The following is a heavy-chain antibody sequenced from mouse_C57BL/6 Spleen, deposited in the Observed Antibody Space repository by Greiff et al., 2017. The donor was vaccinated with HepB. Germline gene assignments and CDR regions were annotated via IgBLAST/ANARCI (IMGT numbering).Heavy chain of an antibody. CDR3: ARGGISGVVAERYFDV. Sequence: EVKLVESGPGMVKPSQSLSLTCTVTGYSITSGYDWHWIRHFPGNKLEWMGYISYSGSTNYNPSLKSRISITHDTSKNHLFLKLNSVTTEDTATYYWARGGISGVVAERYFDVWGTGTTVTVSS. D-gene: IGHD1-1*01. CDR1: GYSITSGYD. V-gene: IGHV3-1*01. CDR2: ISYSGST. J-gene: IGHJ1*03.